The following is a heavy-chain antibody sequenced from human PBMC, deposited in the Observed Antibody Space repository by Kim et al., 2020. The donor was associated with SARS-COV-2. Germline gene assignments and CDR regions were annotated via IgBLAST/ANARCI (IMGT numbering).Heavy chain of an antibody. CDR1: GGSISSSSYY. CDR2: IYYSGST. V-gene: IGHV4-39*07. J-gene: IGHJ1*01. Sequence: SETLSLTCTVSGGSISSSSYYWGWIRQPPGKGLEWIGSIYYSGSTYYNPSLKSRVTISVDTSKNQFSLKLSSVTAADTAVYYCARVETSSGTYFQHWGQGTLVTVSS. D-gene: IGHD6-25*01. CDR3: ARVETSSGTYFQH.